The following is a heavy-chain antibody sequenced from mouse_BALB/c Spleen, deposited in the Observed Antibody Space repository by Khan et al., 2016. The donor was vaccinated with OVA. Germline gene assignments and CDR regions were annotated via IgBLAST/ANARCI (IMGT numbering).Heavy chain of an antibody. J-gene: IGHJ3*01. CDR2: INYSGNT. D-gene: IGHD2-4*01. CDR3: ARKDYYDYDPFPY. Sequence: EVQLVESGPGLVKPSQSLSLTCTVTGYSITSEYAWNWIRQFPGNKLEWMGYINYSGNTRFNPSLKSRTSITRDTSKNQFFLQLNSVTHEDTATYYCARKDYYDYDPFPYWGQGTLVTVSA. CDR1: GYSITSEYA. V-gene: IGHV3-2*02.